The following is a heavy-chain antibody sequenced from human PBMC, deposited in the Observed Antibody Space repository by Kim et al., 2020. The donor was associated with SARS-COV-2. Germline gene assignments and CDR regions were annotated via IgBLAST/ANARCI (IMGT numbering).Heavy chain of an antibody. Sequence: GGSLRLSCAASGFTFSSYAMSWVRQAPGKGLEWVSAISGSGGSTYYTDSVKGRFTISRDSSKNTLYLQMNSLRAEDTAIYYCASHWELLRHFDYWGQGTLVTVSS. D-gene: IGHD1-26*01. CDR1: GFTFSSYA. J-gene: IGHJ4*02. V-gene: IGHV3-23*01. CDR2: ISGSGGST. CDR3: ASHWELLRHFDY.